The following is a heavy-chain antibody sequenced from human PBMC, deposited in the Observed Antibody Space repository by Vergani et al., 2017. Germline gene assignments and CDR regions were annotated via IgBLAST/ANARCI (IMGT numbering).Heavy chain of an antibody. Sequence: EVQLLESGGGLVQPGGSLRLSCAASGFTFSSYAMSWVRQAPGKGLEWVSAISGSGGSTYYADSVKGRLTISSDNSNTTLYLQMNSLRAEDTAVYYCAKEVPDSSGYYYPLPSYYFDYWGQGTLVTVSS. CDR3: AKEVPDSSGYYYPLPSYYFDY. J-gene: IGHJ4*02. CDR2: ISGSGGST. CDR1: GFTFSSYA. D-gene: IGHD3-22*01. V-gene: IGHV3-23*01.